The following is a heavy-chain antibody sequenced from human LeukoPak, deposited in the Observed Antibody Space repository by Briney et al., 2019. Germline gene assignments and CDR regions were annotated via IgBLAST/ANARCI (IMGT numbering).Heavy chain of an antibody. Sequence: ASVKVSCKASGYTFTGYYMHWVRQAPGQGLEWMGWINPNSGGTNYAQKFQGRVTMTRDTSISTAYMELSSLRSEDTAVYYCARDLTSGPFDPWGQGTLVTVSS. CDR2: INPNSGGT. D-gene: IGHD3-9*01. CDR3: ARDLTSGPFDP. V-gene: IGHV1-2*02. J-gene: IGHJ5*02. CDR1: GYTFTGYY.